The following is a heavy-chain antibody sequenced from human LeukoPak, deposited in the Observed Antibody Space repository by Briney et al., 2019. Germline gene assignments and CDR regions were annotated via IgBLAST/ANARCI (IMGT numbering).Heavy chain of an antibody. D-gene: IGHD6-13*01. CDR1: GGSISTYY. J-gene: IGHJ4*02. Sequence: PSETLSLTCAVSGGSISTYYWSWIRQPPGKGLEWIGYIYYSGSTNYSPSLKSRVTISVDTSKNQFSLRLSSVTAADTAVYYCARHSYSSSWNGGLEFDFWGQGSLVTVSS. CDR3: ARHSYSSSWNGGLEFDF. V-gene: IGHV4-59*08. CDR2: IYYSGST.